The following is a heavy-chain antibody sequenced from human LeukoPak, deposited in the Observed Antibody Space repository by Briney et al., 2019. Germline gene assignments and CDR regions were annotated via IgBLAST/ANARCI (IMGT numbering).Heavy chain of an antibody. Sequence: PSETLSLTCAVYGGSFSGYYWSWIRQPPGKGLEWIGYIYYSGSTYYNPSLKSRVTISVDTSKNQFSLKLSSVTAADTAVYYCARDASYTGWFDPWGQGTLVTVSS. CDR1: GGSFSGYY. D-gene: IGHD3-16*02. J-gene: IGHJ5*02. V-gene: IGHV4-34*01. CDR2: IYYSGST. CDR3: ARDASYTGWFDP.